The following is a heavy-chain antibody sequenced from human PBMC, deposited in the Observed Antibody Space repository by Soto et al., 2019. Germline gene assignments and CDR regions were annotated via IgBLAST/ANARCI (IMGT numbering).Heavy chain of an antibody. Sequence: SETLSLTCTVSGGSISSGDYYWSWIRQPPGKGLEWIGYIYYSGSTYYNPSLKSRVTISVDTSKNQFSLKLSSVTAADTAVYYCARTTMVRGVIIKGYYYGMDVWGQGTTVTVSS. CDR2: IYYSGST. D-gene: IGHD3-10*01. CDR1: GGSISSGDYY. V-gene: IGHV4-30-4*01. CDR3: ARTTMVRGVIIKGYYYGMDV. J-gene: IGHJ6*02.